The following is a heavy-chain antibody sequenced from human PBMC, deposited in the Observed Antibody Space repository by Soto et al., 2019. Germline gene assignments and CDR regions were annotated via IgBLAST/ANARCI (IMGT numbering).Heavy chain of an antibody. Sequence: ASVKVSCKASGYTFPSYGLSWVRQAPGQGLEWVGWISGYNGNRCHAQKFQGRVTMTTDSSTGTALMELRTLRSDDTAVYYCARDSDPYIYDPPHSLDYWGQGTLVTAPQ. CDR2: ISGYNGNR. J-gene: IGHJ4*02. CDR3: ARDSDPYIYDPPHSLDY. D-gene: IGHD5-18*01. CDR1: GYTFPSYG. V-gene: IGHV1-18*01.